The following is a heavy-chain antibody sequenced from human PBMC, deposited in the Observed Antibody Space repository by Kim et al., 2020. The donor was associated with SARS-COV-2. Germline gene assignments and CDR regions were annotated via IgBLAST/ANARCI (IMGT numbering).Heavy chain of an antibody. J-gene: IGHJ4*02. V-gene: IGHV3-30*03. CDR2: ISNDGSNK. CDR1: GFTFSNYG. Sequence: GGSLRLSCAASGFTFSNYGMHWVRQAPGKGLEWVAAISNDGSNKYYADSVKGRFTISRDNSKNTLYLQMNSLRAEDTAVYYCAVGGNYAAGWGQGTRVT. D-gene: IGHD1-26*01. CDR3: AVGGNYAAG.